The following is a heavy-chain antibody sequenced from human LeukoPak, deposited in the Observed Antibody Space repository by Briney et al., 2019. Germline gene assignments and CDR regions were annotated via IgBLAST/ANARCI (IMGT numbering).Heavy chain of an antibody. J-gene: IGHJ4*02. CDR3: ARDPAPGRYYFDY. Sequence: PSETLSLTCTVSGGSISSGSYYWSWIRQPAGKGLEWIGRIYTSGSTNYNPSLKSRVTISVDTSKNQFFLKLSSVTAADTAVYYCARDPAPGRYYFDYWGQGTLVTVSS. CDR2: IYTSGST. V-gene: IGHV4-61*02. CDR1: GGSISSGSYY.